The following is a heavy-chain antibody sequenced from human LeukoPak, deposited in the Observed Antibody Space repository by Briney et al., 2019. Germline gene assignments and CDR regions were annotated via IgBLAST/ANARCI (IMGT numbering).Heavy chain of an antibody. Sequence: SQTLSLTCTVSGGSISSGGYYWSWIRQHPGKGLEWIGYIYYSGSTYYNPSLKGRVTISVDTSKNQFSLKLSSVTAADTAVYYCARVTYCSGGSCYPFDPWGQGTLVTVSS. CDR1: GGSISSGGYY. J-gene: IGHJ5*02. V-gene: IGHV4-31*03. CDR3: ARVTYCSGGSCYPFDP. D-gene: IGHD2-15*01. CDR2: IYYSGST.